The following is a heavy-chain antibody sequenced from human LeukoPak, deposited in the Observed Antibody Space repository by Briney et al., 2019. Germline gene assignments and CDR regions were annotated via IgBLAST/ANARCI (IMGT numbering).Heavy chain of an antibody. V-gene: IGHV4-34*01. J-gene: IGHJ4*02. D-gene: IGHD3-22*01. CDR3: ARRPYYYDSSGYYSNY. CDR2: INHSGST. CDR1: GGSFSGYY. Sequence: SETLSLTCAVYGGSFSGYYWSWIRQPPGKGLEWIGEINHSGSTNYNPSLKSRVTISVGTSKNQFSLKLSSVTAADTAVYYCARRPYYYDSSGYYSNYWGQGTLVTVSS.